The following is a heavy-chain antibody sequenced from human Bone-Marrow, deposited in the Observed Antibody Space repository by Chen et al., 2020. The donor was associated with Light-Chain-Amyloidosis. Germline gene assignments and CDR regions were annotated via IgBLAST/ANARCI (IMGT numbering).Heavy chain of an antibody. CDR2: VYYGGST. Sequence: QLQLQEAGPGLVKPSETLSLTCTISGGSITSSGYYWGWFRQPPGKGLEWVATVYYGGSTYYNPALKNRVLISVDTSRNQFSLKLESVTASDTAVYFCARNCTSEIRGGWFDPWGPGTLVTVSS. CDR1: GGSITSSGYY. V-gene: IGHV4-39*01. J-gene: IGHJ5*02. CDR3: ARNCTSEIRGGWFDP. D-gene: IGHD2-8*01.